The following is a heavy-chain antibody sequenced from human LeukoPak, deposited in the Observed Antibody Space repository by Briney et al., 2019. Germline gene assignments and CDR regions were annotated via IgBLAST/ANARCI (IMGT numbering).Heavy chain of an antibody. CDR3: ARVYSSSSGKNAFDV. V-gene: IGHV3-7*03. CDR2: IKQDGNEK. CDR1: GFMFSSNW. J-gene: IGHJ3*01. Sequence: PGGSLRLSCAASGFMFSSNWMSWVRQAPGKGLEWVANIKQDGNEKYYVDSVKGRFTISRDNAKNSLDLQMNSLRVEDTAVYYCARVYSSSSGKNAFDVWGQGTMVTVSS. D-gene: IGHD6-6*01.